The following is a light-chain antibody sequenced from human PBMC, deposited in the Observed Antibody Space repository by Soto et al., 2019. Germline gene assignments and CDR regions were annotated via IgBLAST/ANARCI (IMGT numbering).Light chain of an antibody. CDR3: QMRYSTPQNT. Sequence: DIQMTQSPSSLSASVGDRVTITCRASQSIGYYLNWYQQKPGTAPKLLIYAASSLQSGVPSRFSGSRSGTDFTITNSSRQPEEFATYYCQMRYSTPQNTFGQGTKLEIK. CDR1: QSIGYY. V-gene: IGKV1-39*01. J-gene: IGKJ2*01. CDR2: AAS.